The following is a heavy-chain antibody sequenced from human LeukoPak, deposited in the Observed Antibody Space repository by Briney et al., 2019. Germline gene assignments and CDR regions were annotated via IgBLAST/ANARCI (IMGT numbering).Heavy chain of an antibody. V-gene: IGHV1-18*01. CDR3: ARGVFRGLAFDY. D-gene: IGHD3-10*01. CDR1: GGTFSSYA. Sequence: ASVKVSCKASGGTFSSYAISWVRQAPGQGLEWMGWISAYNGNTNYAQKLQGRVTMTTDTSTSTAYMELRSLRSDDTAAYYCARGVFRGLAFDYWGQGTLVTVSS. J-gene: IGHJ4*02. CDR2: ISAYNGNT.